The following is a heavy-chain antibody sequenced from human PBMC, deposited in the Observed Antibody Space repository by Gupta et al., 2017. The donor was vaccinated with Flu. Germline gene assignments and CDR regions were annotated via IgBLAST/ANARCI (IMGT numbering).Heavy chain of an antibody. V-gene: IGHV3-23*01. J-gene: IGHJ4*02. CDR3: TSRGGRRISYFES. D-gene: IGHD3-10*01. CDR1: GFTFSDYA. CDR2: INQSGRRT. Sequence: EVQLLESGGGLVQPGGSLRLSCAASGFTFSDYAMTWVRQAPRKGREGVSIINQSGRRTHDAGAGKGRLNISRDEAKSKLELQMKKRGVEERAVYYCTSRGGRRISYFESWGQGTLVAVS.